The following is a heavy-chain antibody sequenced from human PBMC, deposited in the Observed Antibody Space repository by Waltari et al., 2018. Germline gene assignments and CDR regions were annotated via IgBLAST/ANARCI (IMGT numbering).Heavy chain of an antibody. CDR1: WFVFGSYA. D-gene: IGHD1-7*01. CDR2: VSAKSDFT. CDR3: ARYISRGRELMS. Sequence: EVQLVESGGGLIQPGGSLRLSCAASWFVFGSYAMTWVRQAPGKGLEWVSGVSAKSDFTNYADSVKGRFTISRDNSKNTLYLQMNSLRVEDAALYYCARYISRGRELMSWGQGTLVTVSS. J-gene: IGHJ4*02. V-gene: IGHV3-23*04.